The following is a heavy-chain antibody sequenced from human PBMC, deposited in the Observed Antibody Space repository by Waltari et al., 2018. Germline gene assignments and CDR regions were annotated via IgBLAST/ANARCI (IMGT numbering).Heavy chain of an antibody. CDR3: TRRPYSTGWVWFDP. D-gene: IGHD2-15*01. Sequence: QLLLQESGPGLVKPSETLSLTCSVSGDSITRSDYSWAWLRQSPGKKLEWIGTIYYSGITYYNPSVDSRVTMSVDTSQNQFSLRLSSVTAADTGVYYCTRRPYSTGWVWFDPWGQGTLVTVSS. J-gene: IGHJ5*02. CDR2: IYYSGIT. CDR1: GDSITRSDYS. V-gene: IGHV4-39*01.